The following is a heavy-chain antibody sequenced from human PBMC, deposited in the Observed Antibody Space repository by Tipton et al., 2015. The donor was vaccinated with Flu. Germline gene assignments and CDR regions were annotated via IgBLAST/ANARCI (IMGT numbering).Heavy chain of an antibody. V-gene: IGHV4-34*01. CDR1: GGSISSYY. D-gene: IGHD3-3*01. Sequence: LRLSCTVSGGSISSYYWSWIRQPPGKGLEWIGEINHSGSTNYNPSLKSRVTISVDTSKNQFSLKLSSVTAADTAVYYCARQIGYDFWSGYWRGYNWFDPWGQGTLVTVSS. J-gene: IGHJ5*02. CDR2: INHSGST. CDR3: ARQIGYDFWSGYWRGYNWFDP.